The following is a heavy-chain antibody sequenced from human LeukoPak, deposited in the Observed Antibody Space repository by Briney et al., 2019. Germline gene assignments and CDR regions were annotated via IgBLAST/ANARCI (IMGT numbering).Heavy chain of an antibody. D-gene: IGHD3-22*01. J-gene: IGHJ3*02. Sequence: AGESLKISCKGSGYSFTSYWSGWVRQMPGKGLEWMGIIYPGDSDTRYSPSFQGQVTISADKSISTAYLQWSSLKASDTAMYYCARHQGGNYDSSGYPDAFDIWGQGTMVTVSS. V-gene: IGHV5-51*01. CDR3: ARHQGGNYDSSGYPDAFDI. CDR2: IYPGDSDT. CDR1: GYSFTSYW.